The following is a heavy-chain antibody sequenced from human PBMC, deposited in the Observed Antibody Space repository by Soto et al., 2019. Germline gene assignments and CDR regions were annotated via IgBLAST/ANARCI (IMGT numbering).Heavy chain of an antibody. CDR3: ARHEGYCSGGSCYRDAFDI. CDR1: GGSISSSSYY. V-gene: IGHV4-39*01. CDR2: IYYSGST. Sequence: SETLSLTCTVSGGSISSSSYYWGWIRQPPGKGLEWIGSIYYSGSTYYNPSLKSRFTIYVDTSKNQFSLKLSSVTAADPAVYYCARHEGYCSGGSCYRDAFDIWGQGTMVTVSS. J-gene: IGHJ3*02. D-gene: IGHD2-15*01.